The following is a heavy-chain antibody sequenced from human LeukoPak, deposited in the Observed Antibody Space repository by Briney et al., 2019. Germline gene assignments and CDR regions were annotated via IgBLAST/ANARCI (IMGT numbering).Heavy chain of an antibody. J-gene: IGHJ3*01. CDR1: GGTFSSYA. CDR2: ISAYSGNN. CDR3: ARGGYYDKLNDVFDF. Sequence: ASVKVSCKASGGTFSSYAISWVRQAPGQGLEWMGWISAYSGNNNYAQNLQGRVTLTTDTSTSTAYMELRNLRSDDTAVYYCARGGYYDKLNDVFDFWGQGTMVTVSS. D-gene: IGHD3-9*01. V-gene: IGHV1-18*01.